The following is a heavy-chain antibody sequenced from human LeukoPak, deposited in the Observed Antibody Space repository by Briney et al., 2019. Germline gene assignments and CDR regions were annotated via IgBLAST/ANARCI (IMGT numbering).Heavy chain of an antibody. CDR2: IRSTSSHI. Sequence: KSGGSLRLSCPASGFAFCSYSMNWVRQAPGKGLEWVSSIRSTSSHIYYADSVKGRFTISRDNAKNSLYLQMNSLRVEDTAVYYCTRDEYYEVSVYADDAFDIWGQGTMVTVSS. V-gene: IGHV3-21*01. J-gene: IGHJ3*02. CDR1: GFAFCSYS. D-gene: IGHD3-22*01. CDR3: TRDEYYEVSVYADDAFDI.